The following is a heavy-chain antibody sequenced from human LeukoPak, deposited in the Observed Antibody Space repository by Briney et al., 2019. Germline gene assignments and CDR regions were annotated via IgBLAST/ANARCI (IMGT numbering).Heavy chain of an antibody. J-gene: IGHJ3*02. Sequence: SETLSLTCTVSGGSISSSSHYWGWIRQPPGKGLEWIASIHYSGGSNYNPSLKSRVTISVDTSKNQVSLKVRSVAAVDTAVYYCAKHESLIAFDIWGQGTMVTVSS. CDR2: IHYSGGS. V-gene: IGHV4-39*01. CDR1: GGSISSSSHY. CDR3: AKHESLIAFDI.